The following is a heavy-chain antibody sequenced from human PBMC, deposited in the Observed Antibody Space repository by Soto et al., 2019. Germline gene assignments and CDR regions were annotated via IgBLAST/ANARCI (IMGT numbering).Heavy chain of an antibody. Sequence: VQLVESGGGVVQPGRSQRLSCAASGFTFSDYAMHWVRQAPGKGLEWVAVVSHDGRNTHYADSVKGRFTISRDSSKNTVSLEMTSLRAEDTAVYYCARGGRKWLVTSDFNYWGQGALVTVSS. CDR2: VSHDGRNT. V-gene: IGHV3-30*03. D-gene: IGHD6-19*01. CDR1: GFTFSDYA. J-gene: IGHJ4*02. CDR3: ARGGRKWLVTSDFNY.